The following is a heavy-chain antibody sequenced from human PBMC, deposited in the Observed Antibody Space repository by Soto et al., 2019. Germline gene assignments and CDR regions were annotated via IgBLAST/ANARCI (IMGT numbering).Heavy chain of an antibody. D-gene: IGHD3-16*01. Sequence: QVQLQESGPGLVKPSQTLSLTCTVSGGSISSGGYYWSWTRQHLGKGPEWIGYIHYSGSPYYNPARKRRVGISVDTSKNQFSLKLSSVTAADTAVYYGARDLILGGGMDYWGQGTLVTVSS. CDR3: ARDLILGGGMDY. CDR1: GGSISSGGYY. J-gene: IGHJ4*02. CDR2: IHYSGSP. V-gene: IGHV4-31*03.